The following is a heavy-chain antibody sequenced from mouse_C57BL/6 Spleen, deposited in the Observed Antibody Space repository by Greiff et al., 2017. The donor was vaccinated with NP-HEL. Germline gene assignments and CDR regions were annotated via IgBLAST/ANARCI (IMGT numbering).Heavy chain of an antibody. CDR2: INPSNGGT. J-gene: IGHJ2*01. CDR3: ARGGLQVDYFDY. Sequence: EVQLQQSGPELVKPGASVKIPCKASGYTFTDYNMDWVKQSHGKSLEWIGDINPSNGGTIYNQKFKGKATLTVDKSSSTAYMQLRSLTSEDTAVYYCARGGLQVDYFDYWGQGTTLTVSS. CDR1: GYTFTDYN. D-gene: IGHD2-10*01. V-gene: IGHV1-18*01.